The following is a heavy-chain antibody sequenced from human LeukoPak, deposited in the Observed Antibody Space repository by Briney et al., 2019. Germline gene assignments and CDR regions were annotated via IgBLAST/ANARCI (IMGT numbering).Heavy chain of an antibody. D-gene: IGHD3-22*01. V-gene: IGHV4-59*01. CDR1: GGSISSYY. CDR3: ARAAWYYDSSGYYFSGPVDY. J-gene: IGHJ4*02. CDR2: INYSGST. Sequence: SETLSLTCTVSGGSISSYYWSWIRQPPGKGLEWIGYINYSGSTNYNPSLKSRVTISVDTSKNQFSLKLSSVTAADTAVYYCARAAWYYDSSGYYFSGPVDYWGQGTLVTVSS.